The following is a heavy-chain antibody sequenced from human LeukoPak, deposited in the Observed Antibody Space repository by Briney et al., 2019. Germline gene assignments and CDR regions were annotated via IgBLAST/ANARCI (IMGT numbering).Heavy chain of an antibody. V-gene: IGHV3-9*01. CDR2: ISWNSGSI. CDR3: ATRLCTIAACRASSYKSLDV. Sequence: PGGSLRLSCAASGFTFDDYAMHWVRQAPGKGLEWVSGISWNSGSIGYADSVKGRFTISRDNAKNSVHLQMNSLRAEDTAVYYCATRLCTIAACRASSYKSLDVWGKGTTVTVSS. D-gene: IGHD2-8*01. J-gene: IGHJ6*04. CDR1: GFTFDDYA.